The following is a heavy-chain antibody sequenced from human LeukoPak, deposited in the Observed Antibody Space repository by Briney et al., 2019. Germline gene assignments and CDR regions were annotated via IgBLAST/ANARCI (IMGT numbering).Heavy chain of an antibody. CDR1: GYTFTANY. V-gene: IGHV1-2*02. CDR3: AREGSYCDGGDCYSFDF. J-gene: IGHJ4*02. D-gene: IGHD2-21*02. CDR2: MHVGNGNT. Sequence: ASVKVSCKAPGYTFTANYLQWVRRAPGLGPEWLGWMHVGNGNTRYAPKYQGRVTLTRDTSINTAYMELSSLTSDDTAVYYCAREGSYCDGGDCYSFDFWGQGTLVTVSS.